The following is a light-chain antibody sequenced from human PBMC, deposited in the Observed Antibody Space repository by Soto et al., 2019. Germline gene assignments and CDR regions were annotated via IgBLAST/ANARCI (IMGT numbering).Light chain of an antibody. CDR3: QQYNSYSRA. CDR2: GAS. Sequence: DIQMTQSPSSLSASVGDRVTITCRASLTIGDSLSWFQQKAGKPPTLLIYGASALQSGVPARFSGSGSGTDFTLTISNMQRDDFATYYCQQYNSYSRAVGQGPKVDTK. V-gene: IGKV1-16*01. J-gene: IGKJ1*01. CDR1: LTIGDS.